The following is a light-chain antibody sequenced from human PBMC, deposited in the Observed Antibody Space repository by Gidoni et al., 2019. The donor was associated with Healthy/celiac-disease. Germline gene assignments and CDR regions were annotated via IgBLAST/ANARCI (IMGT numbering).Light chain of an antibody. CDR3: QKYSSAPRVT. Sequence: IKMTQPPSSLSAPVGDRVTITCRASQGISNYLAWYQQKPGNVPKLLIYAASTLQSGVPSRFSGSGSGTDFTLTISSLQPEDFATYYCQKYSSAPRVTFGPGTNVDIK. CDR1: QGISNY. CDR2: AAS. J-gene: IGKJ3*01. V-gene: IGKV1-27*01.